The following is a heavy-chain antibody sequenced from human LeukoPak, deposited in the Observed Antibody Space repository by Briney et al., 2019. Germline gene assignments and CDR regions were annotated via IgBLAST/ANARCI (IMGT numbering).Heavy chain of an antibody. V-gene: IGHV3-48*01. Sequence: GGSLRLSCADSGFTFSTYAMNWVRQAPGKGLEWVSYISSSSTTIHYADSVKGRFTISRDNAKKSLYLQMNTLRAEDTAVYYCARDKLGIDYWGQGTLVTVSS. CDR1: GFTFSTYA. CDR2: ISSSSTTI. D-gene: IGHD7-27*01. CDR3: ARDKLGIDY. J-gene: IGHJ4*02.